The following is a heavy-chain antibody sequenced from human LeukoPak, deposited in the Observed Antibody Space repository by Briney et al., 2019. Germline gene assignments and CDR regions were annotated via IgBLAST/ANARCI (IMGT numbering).Heavy chain of an antibody. D-gene: IGHD3-9*01. CDR1: GGSISSYY. Sequence: SETLSPTCTVSGGSISSYYWSWIRQPPEKGLEWIGYIYYSGSTNYNPSLKSRVTISVDTSKNQFSLKLSSVTAADTAVYYCARSKDILTGYCFDYWGQGTLVTVSS. V-gene: IGHV4-59*01. J-gene: IGHJ4*02. CDR2: IYYSGST. CDR3: ARSKDILTGYCFDY.